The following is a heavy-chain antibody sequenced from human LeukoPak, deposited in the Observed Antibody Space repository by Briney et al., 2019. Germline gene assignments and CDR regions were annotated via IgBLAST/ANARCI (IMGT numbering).Heavy chain of an antibody. D-gene: IGHD6-13*01. CDR2: IYWDDDK. J-gene: IGHJ4*02. V-gene: IGHV2-5*08. CDR3: AHNTVYSSSFDY. Sequence: TLSLTCTVSGGSISSYYWSWIRQPPGKALEWLALIYWDDDKRYSPSLKSRLTITKDTSKNQVVLTMTNMDPVDTATYYCAHNTVYSSSFDYWGQGTLVTVSS. CDR1: GGSISSYYW.